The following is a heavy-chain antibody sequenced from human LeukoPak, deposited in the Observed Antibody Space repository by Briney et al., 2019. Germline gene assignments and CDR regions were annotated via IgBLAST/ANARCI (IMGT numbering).Heavy chain of an antibody. CDR2: ISNNGGYT. V-gene: IGHV3-23*01. Sequence: GGSLRLSCAASGFTFSSSAMSWVRQAPGKGLEWVSAISNNGGYTYYADSVQGRFTISRDNSKSTLCLQMNSLRAEDTAVYYCAKPLGYCSDGSCYLPYWGQGTLVTVSS. D-gene: IGHD2-15*01. CDR3: AKPLGYCSDGSCYLPY. J-gene: IGHJ4*02. CDR1: GFTFSSSA.